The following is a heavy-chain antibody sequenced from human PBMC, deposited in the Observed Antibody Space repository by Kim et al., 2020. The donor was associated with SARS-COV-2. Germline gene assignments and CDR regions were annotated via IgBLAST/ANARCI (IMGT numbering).Heavy chain of an antibody. CDR1: GGTFSSYA. CDR2: IIPIFGTA. J-gene: IGHJ6*02. D-gene: IGHD3-9*01. V-gene: IGHV1-69*13. CDR3: ARDILRYFDWLVTGYGMDV. Sequence: SVKVSCKASGGTFSSYAISWVRQAPGQGLEWMGGIIPIFGTANYAQKFQGRVTITADESTSTAYMELSSLRSEDTAVYYCARDILRYFDWLVTGYGMDVWGQGTTVTVSS.